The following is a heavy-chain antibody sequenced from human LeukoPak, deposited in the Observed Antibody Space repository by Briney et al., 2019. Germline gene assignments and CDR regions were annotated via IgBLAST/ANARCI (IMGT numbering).Heavy chain of an antibody. CDR3: VRGWFDF. CDR2: ISSGSGYI. V-gene: IGHV3-21*01. CDR1: GFTFSSYT. Sequence: GGSLRLSCATSGFTFSSYTMSWVRQAPGKGLEWVSSISSGSGYIKYAESVKGRFTISRDNAENSVFLQMSSLRVDDTALYYCVRGWFDFWGQGTPVTVSS. J-gene: IGHJ5*01.